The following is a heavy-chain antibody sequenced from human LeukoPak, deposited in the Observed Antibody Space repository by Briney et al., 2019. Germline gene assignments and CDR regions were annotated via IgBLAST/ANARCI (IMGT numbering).Heavy chain of an antibody. Sequence: GGSLRLSCAASGFTFSSYWMSWVRQAPGKGLEWVANIKQDGSEKYYVDSVKGRFTISRNNAKNSLYLQMNSLRAEDTALYYCAKDIVGATGGIDYWGQGTLVTVSS. J-gene: IGHJ4*02. D-gene: IGHD1-26*01. CDR3: AKDIVGATGGIDY. CDR2: IKQDGSEK. V-gene: IGHV3-7*03. CDR1: GFTFSSYW.